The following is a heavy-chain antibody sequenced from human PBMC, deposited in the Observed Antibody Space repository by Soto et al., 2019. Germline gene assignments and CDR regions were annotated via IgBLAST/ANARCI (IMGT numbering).Heavy chain of an antibody. CDR1: GYSFTSYW. CDR3: ARGYYGSSGYYSYYFDY. J-gene: IGHJ4*02. CDR2: IDPSDSYT. Sequence: GESLKISCKGSGYSFTSYWISWVRQMPGKGLEWMGRIDPSDSYTNYSPSFQGHVTISADKSISTAYLQWSSLKASDTAMYYCARGYYGSSGYYSYYFDYWGQGTLVAVSS. D-gene: IGHD3-22*01. V-gene: IGHV5-10-1*01.